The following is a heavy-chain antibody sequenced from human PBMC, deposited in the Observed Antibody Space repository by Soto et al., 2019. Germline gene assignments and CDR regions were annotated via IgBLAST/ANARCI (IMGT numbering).Heavy chain of an antibody. V-gene: IGHV4-59*01. CDR1: GGSISRYY. Sequence: SETLSLTCTVSGGSISRYYWSWIRQPPGKGLEWIGYIYYSGSTNYNPSLKSRVTISVDTSKNQFSLKLSSVTAADTAVYYCARYRDGYKHVDYYYGMDVWGQGTTVT. CDR2: IYYSGST. D-gene: IGHD5-12*01. J-gene: IGHJ6*02. CDR3: ARYRDGYKHVDYYYGMDV.